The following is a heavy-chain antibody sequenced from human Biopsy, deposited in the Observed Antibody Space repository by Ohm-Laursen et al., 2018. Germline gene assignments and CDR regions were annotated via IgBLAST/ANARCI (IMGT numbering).Heavy chain of an antibody. J-gene: IGHJ3*02. D-gene: IGHD1-1*01. V-gene: IGHV3-33*01. CDR2: LWYDGTNK. CDR3: ARPTNARAGGAPFDI. CDR1: GFSFSSYG. Sequence: RSLRLSCAASGFSFSSYGMHWVRQAPGKGLEWVAVLWYDGTNKYYADSVKGRFTISRDNSKNTLYLQMSSLRAEDTAMYYCARPTNARAGGAPFDIWGQGTMVTVSS.